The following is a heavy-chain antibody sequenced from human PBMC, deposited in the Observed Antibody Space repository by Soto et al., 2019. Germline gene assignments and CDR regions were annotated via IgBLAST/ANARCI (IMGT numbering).Heavy chain of an antibody. Sequence: ASVKVSCKASGYTFTSYDINWVRQATGQGLEWMGWMNPNSGNTGYAQKFQGRVTMTRNTSISTAYMELSSLGSEDTAVYYCARGHRTTVTTLFGYWGQGTLVTVSS. D-gene: IGHD4-17*01. V-gene: IGHV1-8*01. CDR1: GYTFTSYD. CDR2: MNPNSGNT. CDR3: ARGHRTTVTTLFGY. J-gene: IGHJ4*02.